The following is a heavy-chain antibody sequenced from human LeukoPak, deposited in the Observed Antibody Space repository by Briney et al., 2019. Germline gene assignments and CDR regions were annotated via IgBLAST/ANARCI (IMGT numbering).Heavy chain of an antibody. J-gene: IGHJ6*03. CDR2: IYSGGST. D-gene: IGHD3-10*01. Sequence: GGSLRLSCAASGVTVSSNYMSWVRQAPGKGLEWVSVIYSGGSTYYADSVKGRFTISRDDSNNTLYLHMNSLRVDDTAIYYCGRGSRETTMFYYYYMDVWGKGTTVIVSS. V-gene: IGHV3-53*01. CDR3: GRGSRETTMFYYYYMDV. CDR1: GVTVSSNY.